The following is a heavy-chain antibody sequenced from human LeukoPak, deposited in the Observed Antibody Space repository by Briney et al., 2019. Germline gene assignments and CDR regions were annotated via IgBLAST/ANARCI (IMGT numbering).Heavy chain of an antibody. CDR2: VNFDGNST. CDR1: GFTFSGSA. CDR3: ARDSGHGMDV. J-gene: IGHJ6*02. D-gene: IGHD5-12*01. Sequence: GGSLKLSCAASGFTFSGSAMHWVRQAPGTGLVWVSRVNFDGNSTTYADSVRGRFTISRDNAKNTLFLQMNSLRAEDTAVYYCARDSGHGMDVWGQGTTVTVSS. V-gene: IGHV3-74*01.